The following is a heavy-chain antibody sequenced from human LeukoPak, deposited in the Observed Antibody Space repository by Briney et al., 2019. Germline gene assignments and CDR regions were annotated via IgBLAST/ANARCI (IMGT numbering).Heavy chain of an antibody. V-gene: IGHV4-39*01. Sequence: SSETLSLTCTVSGGSISSSSYYWGWTRQPPGKGLEWIGSIYYSGSTYYNPSLKSRVTISVDTSKNQFSLKLSSVTAADTAVYYCSTYYYDSSGYSSFDYWGQGTLVTVSS. CDR2: IYYSGST. CDR3: STYYYDSSGYSSFDY. D-gene: IGHD3-22*01. CDR1: GGSISSSSYY. J-gene: IGHJ4*02.